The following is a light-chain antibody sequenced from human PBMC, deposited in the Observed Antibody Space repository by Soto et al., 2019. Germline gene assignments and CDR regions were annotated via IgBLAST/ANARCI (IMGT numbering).Light chain of an antibody. Sequence: EVVMTQSPATLSVSPGERATLSCRASQSITSNLAWYQQRPGQTPRLLIYEASTRATGIPARFSGSGSGTDFTLTITSLQSEDFAVYYCQQYNNWPPVTFGGGTKVEIK. V-gene: IGKV3-15*01. CDR1: QSITSN. CDR3: QQYNNWPPVT. J-gene: IGKJ4*01. CDR2: EAS.